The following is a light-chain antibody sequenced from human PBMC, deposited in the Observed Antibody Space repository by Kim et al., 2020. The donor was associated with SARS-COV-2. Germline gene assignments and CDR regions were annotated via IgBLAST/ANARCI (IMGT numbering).Light chain of an antibody. CDR3: SSYTSSSTYV. Sequence: QSALTQPPSVSGSPGQTITISCTGTSSDVGGYNDVSWYQQHPGNAPKLMIYDVSKRPSGVSNRFSGSKSGNTASLTISGLQAEDEADYYGSSYTSSSTYVFGTGTKVTVL. CDR2: DVS. CDR1: SSDVGGYND. J-gene: IGLJ1*01. V-gene: IGLV2-14*01.